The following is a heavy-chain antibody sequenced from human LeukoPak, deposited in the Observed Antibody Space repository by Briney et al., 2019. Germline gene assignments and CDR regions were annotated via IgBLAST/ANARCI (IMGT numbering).Heavy chain of an antibody. V-gene: IGHV4-30-2*01. CDR2: IYHSGST. Sequence: PSETLSLTCAVYGGSFSGYSWSWIRQPPGKGLEWIGYIYHSGSTYYNPSLKSRVTISVDRSKNQFSLKLSSVTAADTAVYYCARVAYDTDAFDIWGQGTMVTVSS. J-gene: IGHJ3*02. CDR1: GGSFSGYS. D-gene: IGHD3-16*01. CDR3: ARVAYDTDAFDI.